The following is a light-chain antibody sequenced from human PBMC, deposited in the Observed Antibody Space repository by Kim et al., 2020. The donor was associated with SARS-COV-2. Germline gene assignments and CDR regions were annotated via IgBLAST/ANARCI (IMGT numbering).Light chain of an antibody. V-gene: IGKV1-8*01. CDR2: AAA. CDR1: QGISSY. CDR3: QQYYSYPLT. Sequence: ASTGDRVTITCRASQGISSYLAWYQQKPGKAPKLLIYAAATLQSGVPSRFSGSGSGTDFTLTISCLQSEDFATYYCQQYYSYPLTFGGGTKVDIK. J-gene: IGKJ4*01.